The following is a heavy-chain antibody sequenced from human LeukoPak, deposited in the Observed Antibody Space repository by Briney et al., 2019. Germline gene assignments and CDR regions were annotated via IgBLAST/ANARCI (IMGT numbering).Heavy chain of an antibody. D-gene: IGHD1-1*01. CDR3: AKVRLETIGRRGFDY. V-gene: IGHV3-23*01. CDR1: GFTFSGYA. Sequence: GGSLRLSCAASGFTFSGYAMNWVRQAPGKGLDWVSAITGSGGSTYYADSVKGRFTISRDNSKNTLFLQLNSLRADDTAVYYCAKVRLETIGRRGFDYWGQGTLVTVSS. CDR2: ITGSGGST. J-gene: IGHJ4*02.